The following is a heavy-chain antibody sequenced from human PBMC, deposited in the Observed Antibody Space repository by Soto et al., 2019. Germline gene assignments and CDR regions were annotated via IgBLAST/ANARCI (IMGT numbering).Heavy chain of an antibody. CDR3: ARQLSLIFGVVTYYFDY. V-gene: IGHV4-39*01. CDR2: IYYSGST. Sequence: SETLSLTCTVSGGSISSSSYYWGWIRQPPGKGLEWIGSIYYSGSTYYNPSLKSRVTISVDTSMNQFSLKLSSVTAADTAVYYCARQLSLIFGVVTYYFDYWGQGTLVTVSS. D-gene: IGHD3-3*01. J-gene: IGHJ4*02. CDR1: GGSISSSSYY.